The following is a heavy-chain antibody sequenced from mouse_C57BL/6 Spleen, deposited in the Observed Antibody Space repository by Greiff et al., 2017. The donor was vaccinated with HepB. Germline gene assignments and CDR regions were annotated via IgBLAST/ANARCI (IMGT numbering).Heavy chain of an antibody. V-gene: IGHV1-82*01. D-gene: IGHD3-2*02. CDR2: IYPGDGDT. J-gene: IGHJ2*01. CDR3: ARWGQLRPLDY. Sequence: QVQLQQSGPELVKPGASVKISCKASGYAFSSSWMNWVKQRPGKGLEWIGRIYPGDGDTNYNGKFKGKATLTADKSSSTAYMQLSSLTSEDSAVYFCARWGQLRPLDYWGQGTTLTVSS. CDR1: GYAFSSSW.